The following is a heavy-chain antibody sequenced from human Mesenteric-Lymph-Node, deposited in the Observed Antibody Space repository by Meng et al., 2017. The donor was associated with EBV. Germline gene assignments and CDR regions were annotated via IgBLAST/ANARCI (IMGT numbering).Heavy chain of an antibody. Sequence: QLQGSGPELGKPSETLPLPCTVSGGSISSSSYYWGWIRQPPGKGLEWIGSIYYSGSTYYNPSLKSRVTISVDTSKNQFSLKLSSVTAADTAVYYCARHEDSSSWYDYWGQGTLVTVSS. J-gene: IGHJ4*02. V-gene: IGHV4-39*01. D-gene: IGHD6-13*01. CDR3: ARHEDSSSWYDY. CDR2: IYYSGST. CDR1: GGSISSSSYY.